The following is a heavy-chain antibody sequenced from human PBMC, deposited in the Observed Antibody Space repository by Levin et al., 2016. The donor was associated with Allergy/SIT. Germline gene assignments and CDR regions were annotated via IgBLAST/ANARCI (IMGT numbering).Heavy chain of an antibody. CDR2: IIPIFGTA. D-gene: IGHD3-10*01. CDR1: GGTFSSYA. Sequence: SVKVSCKASGGTFSSYAISWVRQAPGQGLEWMGGIIPIFGTANYAQKFQGRVTITADESTSTAYMELSSLRSEDTAVYYCATSYGSGSYYYSGDYWGQGTLVTVSS. V-gene: IGHV1-69*13. CDR3: ATSYGSGSYYYSGDY. J-gene: IGHJ4*02.